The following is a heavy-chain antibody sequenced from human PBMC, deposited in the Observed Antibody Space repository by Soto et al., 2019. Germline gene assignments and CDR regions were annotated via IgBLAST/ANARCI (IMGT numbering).Heavy chain of an antibody. J-gene: IGHJ6*02. Sequence: SETLSLTCTVSGGSISSGGYYWSWIRQHPGKGLEWIGYIYYSGSTYYNPSLKSRVTISVDTSKNQFSLKLGSVTAADTAVYYCARVVSAGYYYYYYGMDVWGQGTTVTVSS. CDR1: GGSISSGGYY. CDR3: ARVVSAGYYYYYYGMDV. CDR2: IYYSGST. D-gene: IGHD3-10*01. V-gene: IGHV4-31*03.